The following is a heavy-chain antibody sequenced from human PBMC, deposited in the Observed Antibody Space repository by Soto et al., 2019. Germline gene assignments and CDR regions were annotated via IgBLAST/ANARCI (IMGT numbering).Heavy chain of an antibody. D-gene: IGHD3-3*01. CDR3: ARGAELRFLEWLLFDYGMDV. Sequence: ASVKVSCKASGYTFTSXGISWVRQAPGQGLEWMGWISAYNGNTKYAQKLQRRVTMTTDTYTSTAYMELRSLRSDVTAVYYCARGAELRFLEWLLFDYGMDVWGK. V-gene: IGHV1-18*04. J-gene: IGHJ6*04. CDR1: GYTFTSXG. CDR2: ISAYNGNT.